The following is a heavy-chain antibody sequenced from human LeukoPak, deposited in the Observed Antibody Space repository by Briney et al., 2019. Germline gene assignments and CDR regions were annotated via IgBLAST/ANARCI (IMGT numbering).Heavy chain of an antibody. CDR3: ASAEDSSSWPNDAFDI. D-gene: IGHD6-13*01. CDR2: IIPIFGTA. Sequence: GASVKVSCKASGGTFSSYAISWVRQAPGQGLEWMGGIIPIFGTANYAQKSQGRVTITADESTSTAYMELSSLRSEDTAVYYCASAEDSSSWPNDAFDIWGQGTMVTVSS. V-gene: IGHV1-69*13. J-gene: IGHJ3*02. CDR1: GGTFSSYA.